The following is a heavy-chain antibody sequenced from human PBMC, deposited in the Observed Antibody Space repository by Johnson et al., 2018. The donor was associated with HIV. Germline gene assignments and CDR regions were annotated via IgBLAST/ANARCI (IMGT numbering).Heavy chain of an antibody. CDR3: AGDRVRGSEDAFDI. V-gene: IGHV3-20*04. D-gene: IGHD2-15*01. CDR2: INWHGGST. Sequence: MQLVESGGGVVQPGGSLRLSCAASGFTFDDYGMNWVRQAPGKGLEWVSGINWHGGSTGYADSVKGRSTISRDNAKNSLYLQMSSLRAEDTALYYCAGDRVRGSEDAFDIWGQGTMVTVSS. CDR1: GFTFDDYG. J-gene: IGHJ3*02.